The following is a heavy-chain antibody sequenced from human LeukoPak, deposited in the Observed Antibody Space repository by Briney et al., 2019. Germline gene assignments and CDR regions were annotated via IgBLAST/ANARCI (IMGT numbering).Heavy chain of an antibody. Sequence: PSETLSLTCAVYGGSFSGYYWNWIRQPPGEGLEWIGEINHSGSTNYNPSLKSRVTISVDTSKNQFSLKLSSVTAADTAVYYCASPMVRGVKWGQGTLVTVSS. D-gene: IGHD3-10*01. V-gene: IGHV4-34*01. CDR2: INHSGST. CDR1: GGSFSGYY. J-gene: IGHJ4*02. CDR3: ASPMVRGVK.